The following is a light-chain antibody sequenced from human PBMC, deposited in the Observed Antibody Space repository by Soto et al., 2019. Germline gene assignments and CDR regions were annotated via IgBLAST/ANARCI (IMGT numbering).Light chain of an antibody. CDR1: SSNIGAGYD. Sequence: QSALTQPPSVSRAPGQRVTISCTGSSSNIGAGYDVHWYQQLPGTAPKLLIYGNSNRPSGVPDRFSGSKSGTSASLAITGLQAEDEADYYCQSYDSSLSGFNYVFGTGTKVTVL. CDR3: QSYDSSLSGFNYV. CDR2: GNS. V-gene: IGLV1-40*01. J-gene: IGLJ1*01.